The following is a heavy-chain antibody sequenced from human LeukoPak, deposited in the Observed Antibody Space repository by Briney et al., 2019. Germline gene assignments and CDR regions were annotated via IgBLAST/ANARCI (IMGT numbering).Heavy chain of an antibody. CDR1: GGSISSCY. CDR2: IYYSGST. D-gene: IGHD1-26*01. CDR3: ARDRGSPAKYYFDD. V-gene: IGHV4-59*01. Sequence: SETLSLTCTVSGGSISSCYWSWIRQPPGKGLECIGYIYYSGSTNYNPSLKSRVTISVDTSKNQFSLKLSSVTAADTAVYYCARDRGSPAKYYFDDWGQGTLVTVSS. J-gene: IGHJ4*02.